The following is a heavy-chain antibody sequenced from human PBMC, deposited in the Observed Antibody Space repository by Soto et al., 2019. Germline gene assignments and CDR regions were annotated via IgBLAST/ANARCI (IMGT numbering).Heavy chain of an antibody. CDR1: GGTFSSYA. CDR3: ARDHAAVAGTSAFDY. V-gene: IGHV1-69*01. D-gene: IGHD6-19*01. J-gene: IGHJ4*02. Sequence: QVQLVQSGAEVKKPGSSVKVSCKASGGTFSSYAISWVRQAPGQGLEWMGGIIPIFGTANYAQKFQGRVTITADESTSPAYMELGSLRSEDTAVYYCARDHAAVAGTSAFDYWGQGTLVTVSS. CDR2: IIPIFGTA.